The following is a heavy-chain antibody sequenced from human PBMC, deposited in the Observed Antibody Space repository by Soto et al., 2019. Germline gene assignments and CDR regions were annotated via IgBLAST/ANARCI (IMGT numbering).Heavy chain of an antibody. CDR3: ARSVVSSSIVVVITVLYYYYGMDV. D-gene: IGHD3-22*01. V-gene: IGHV1-69*13. CDR1: GGTFSSYA. J-gene: IGHJ6*02. Sequence: GASVKVSCKASGGTFSSYAISWVRQAPGQGLEWMGGIIPIFGTANYAQKFQGRVTITADESTSTAYMELSSLRSEDTAVYYCARSVVSSSIVVVITVLYYYYGMDVWGQGTTVTLSS. CDR2: IIPIFGTA.